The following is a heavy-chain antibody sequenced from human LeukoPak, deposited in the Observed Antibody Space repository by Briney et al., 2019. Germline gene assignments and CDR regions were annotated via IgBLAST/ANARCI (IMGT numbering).Heavy chain of an antibody. D-gene: IGHD3-10*01. Sequence: AGSLRHSCAASGFTFSANSMRSVCPAPRKRQEWVSSISSSSSYIYYADSVKGRFTISRDNAKNSLCLQMNSLRAEDTAVYHCARGDYRGVIQDLWGRGTLVTVSS. J-gene: IGHJ2*01. V-gene: IGHV3-21*01. CDR1: GFTFSANS. CDR3: ARGDYRGVIQDL. CDR2: ISSSSSYI.